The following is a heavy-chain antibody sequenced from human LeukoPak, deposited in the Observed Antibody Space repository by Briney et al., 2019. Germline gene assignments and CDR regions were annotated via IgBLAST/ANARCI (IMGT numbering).Heavy chain of an antibody. V-gene: IGHV1-2*02. CDR3: ASAGSWYPGGFDY. CDR2: INPNSGGT. Sequence: ASVKVSCKASGYTFTGYHIQWVRQAPGQGLEWMGWINPNSGGTNYAQKFQGRVTMTRDTSISTAYMELSRLRSDDTAVYYCASAGSWYPGGFDYWGQGTLVTVSS. CDR1: GYTFTGYH. J-gene: IGHJ4*02. D-gene: IGHD1-1*01.